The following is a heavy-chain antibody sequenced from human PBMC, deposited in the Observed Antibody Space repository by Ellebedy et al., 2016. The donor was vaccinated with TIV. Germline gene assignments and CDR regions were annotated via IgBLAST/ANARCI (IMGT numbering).Heavy chain of an antibody. Sequence: SETLSLTCTVSSGSISGYYWSWIRQPPGKGLEWIGFIYYSGITNYNPSLKSRVTISVDTSKNQFSLKLSSVTAADTAVYYCARHLNGGSYYYYYMDVWGKGTTVTVSS. J-gene: IGHJ6*03. D-gene: IGHD2-8*01. V-gene: IGHV4-59*08. CDR1: SGSISGYY. CDR2: IYYSGIT. CDR3: ARHLNGGSYYYYYMDV.